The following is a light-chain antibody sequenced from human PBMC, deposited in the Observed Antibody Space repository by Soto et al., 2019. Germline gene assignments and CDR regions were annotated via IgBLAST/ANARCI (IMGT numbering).Light chain of an antibody. V-gene: IGKV1-5*03. J-gene: IGKJ5*01. Sequence: DIQMTQSPSTLSGSVGDRVTITCRASQTISSWLAWYQQKPGKAPKLLIYKASTFKSGVPSRFSGSGSGTEFTLTISSLQPDDFATYYCQQYNSYPITFGQGTRLEIK. CDR1: QTISSW. CDR2: KAS. CDR3: QQYNSYPIT.